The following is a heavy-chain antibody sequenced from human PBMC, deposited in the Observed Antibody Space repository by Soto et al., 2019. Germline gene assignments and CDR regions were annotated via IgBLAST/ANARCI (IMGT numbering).Heavy chain of an antibody. Sequence: PGGSLRLSCAASGFTFSSYSMNWVRQAPGKGLEWVSSISRSSSYIYYADSVKGRFTISRDKAKNSPYLQMNSLRAEDTAVYYCARDQKRGIAAAGTGTYYYYYGMDVWGQGTTVTVSS. CDR1: GFTFSSYS. D-gene: IGHD6-13*01. CDR3: ARDQKRGIAAAGTGTYYYYYGMDV. V-gene: IGHV3-21*01. J-gene: IGHJ6*02. CDR2: ISRSSSYI.